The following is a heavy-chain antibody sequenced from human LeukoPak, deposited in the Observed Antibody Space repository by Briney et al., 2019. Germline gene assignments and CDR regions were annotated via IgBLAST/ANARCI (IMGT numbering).Heavy chain of an antibody. CDR3: AHYDTAMVIWNYFDY. D-gene: IGHD5-18*01. V-gene: IGHV2-5*02. J-gene: IGHJ4*02. CDR2: IYWDDDE. CDR1: GFSLSTSGVG. Sequence: SGPTLVNPTQTLTLTCTFSGFSLSTSGVGVGWIRQTPGKALEWLALIYWDDDERYSPSLKSRLIITKDTSKNQVVLTMTNMDPVDTATYYCAHYDTAMVIWNYFDYWGQGTLVTVSS.